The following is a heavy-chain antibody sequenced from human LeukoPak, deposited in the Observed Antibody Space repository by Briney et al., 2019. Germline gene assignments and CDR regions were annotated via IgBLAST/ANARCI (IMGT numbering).Heavy chain of an antibody. CDR1: GFTVSSYG. J-gene: IGHJ3*01. Sequence: QTGGSLRLSCAASGFTVSSYGMTWLRQAPGKGLEWVSAFSATDGSAQYAESVKGRFTISRDNSKNSLYLQMNSLRDEDTAVYYCAKARIASAGTGAFDVWGQGTMVTVSS. CDR2: FSATDGSA. V-gene: IGHV3-23*01. D-gene: IGHD6-13*01. CDR3: AKARIASAGTGAFDV.